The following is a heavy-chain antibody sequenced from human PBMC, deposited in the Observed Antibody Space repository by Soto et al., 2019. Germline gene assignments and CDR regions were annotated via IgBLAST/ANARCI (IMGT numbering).Heavy chain of an antibody. D-gene: IGHD2-21*02. CDR3: ARVAVVTRNYYYYGMDV. Sequence: SETLSLTCTVSGGSISSYYWSWIRQPPGKGLEWIGYIYYSGSTNYNPSLKSRVTISVDTSKNQFSLKLSSVTAADTAVYYCARVAVVTRNYYYYGMDVWGQGTTVIVSS. CDR2: IYYSGST. J-gene: IGHJ6*02. V-gene: IGHV4-59*01. CDR1: GGSISSYY.